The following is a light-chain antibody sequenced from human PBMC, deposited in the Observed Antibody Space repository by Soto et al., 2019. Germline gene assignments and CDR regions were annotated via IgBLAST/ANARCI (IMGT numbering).Light chain of an antibody. CDR2: KDT. V-gene: IGLV3-25*03. CDR3: QSTDGSGIWV. Sequence: SYELTQPPSVSLSPGQTARITCSGDALPKQYAYWYQQKPGQAPVKVIYKDTERPSGIPERFSGSTSGTTVTLIISGVQAEDEADYYCQSTDGSGIWVFGGGTKVTVL. J-gene: IGLJ2*01. CDR1: ALPKQY.